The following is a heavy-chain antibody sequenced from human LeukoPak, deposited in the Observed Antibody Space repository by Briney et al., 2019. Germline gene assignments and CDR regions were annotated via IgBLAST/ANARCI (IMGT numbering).Heavy chain of an antibody. V-gene: IGHV3-21*01. CDR2: ISSSSSYI. Sequence: PGGSLRLSCAASGFTFSSYNMNWVRQAPGKGLEWVSSISSSSSYIYYADSVKGRFTISRDNAKNSLYLQMISLRAEDTAVYYCAKGNYNYDSSGHTALDYWGQGTLVTVSS. CDR3: AKGNYNYDSSGHTALDY. J-gene: IGHJ4*02. CDR1: GFTFSSYN. D-gene: IGHD3-22*01.